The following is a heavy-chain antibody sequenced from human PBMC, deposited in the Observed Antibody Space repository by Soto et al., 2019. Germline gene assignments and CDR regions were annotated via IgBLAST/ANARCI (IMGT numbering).Heavy chain of an antibody. D-gene: IGHD3-10*01. Sequence: GGSLRLSCTASGFTFGDYAMSWVRQAPGKGLEWVGFIRSKAYGGTTEYAASVKGRFTIPRDDSKSIAYLQMNSLKTEDTAVYYCTTFGLYYYYGMDVWGQGTTVTVSS. CDR2: IRSKAYGGTT. CDR1: GFTFGDYA. J-gene: IGHJ6*02. CDR3: TTFGLYYYYGMDV. V-gene: IGHV3-49*04.